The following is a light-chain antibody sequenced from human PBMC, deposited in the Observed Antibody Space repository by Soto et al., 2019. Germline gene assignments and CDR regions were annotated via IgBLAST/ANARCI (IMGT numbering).Light chain of an antibody. CDR3: CSYAGSYTY. CDR2: DVS. J-gene: IGLJ1*01. V-gene: IGLV2-11*01. Sequence: QSALTQPRSVSGSPGQSVTISCTGTSSDVGGYNYVSWYQQHPGKAPKLMIYDVSKRPSGVPDRFSGSKSGNTASLTISGRQAEDEADYYCCSYAGSYTYFGTGTKVTVL. CDR1: SSDVGGYNY.